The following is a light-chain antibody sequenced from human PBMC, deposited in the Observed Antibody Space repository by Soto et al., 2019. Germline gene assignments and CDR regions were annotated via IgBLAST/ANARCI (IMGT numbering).Light chain of an antibody. CDR3: QKRTNWPIT. CDR1: HNILYSSDNKNY. CDR2: DAS. J-gene: IGKJ5*01. Sequence: DIVLTQSPDSLAVSLGERATINCKSSHNILYSSDNKNYFSWYQQKPGQAPRLLIYDASNRATGIPARFNASGSGTDFTLTISDLEPEDVAVYYCQKRTNWPITFGQGTRLEIK. V-gene: IGKV4-1*01.